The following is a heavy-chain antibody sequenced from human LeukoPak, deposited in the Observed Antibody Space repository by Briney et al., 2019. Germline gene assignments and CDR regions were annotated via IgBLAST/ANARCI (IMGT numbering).Heavy chain of an antibody. CDR1: GGSISSYY. V-gene: IGHV4-59*01. CDR2: IYYSGSS. Sequence: SETLSLTCTVSGGSISSYYWSWIRQPPGKRLEWIGDIYYSGSSNYNPSPKSRVTISVDPSNTQFSLKLSSVAAADTAVYYCGGGIAVAGIPSWGQGTLVTVSS. J-gene: IGHJ5*02. D-gene: IGHD6-19*01. CDR3: GGGIAVAGIPS.